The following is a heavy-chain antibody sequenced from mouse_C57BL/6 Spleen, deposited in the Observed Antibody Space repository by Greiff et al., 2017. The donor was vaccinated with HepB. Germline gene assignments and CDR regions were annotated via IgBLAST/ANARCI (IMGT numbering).Heavy chain of an antibody. D-gene: IGHD2-4*01. V-gene: IGHV1-9*01. CDR2: ILPGSGST. J-gene: IGHJ3*01. Sequence: VQLQQSGAELMKPGASVKLSCKATGYTFTGYWIEWVKQRPGHGLEWIGEILPGSGSTNYNEKFKGKATFTADTSSNTAYMQLSSLTTEDSAIYYCERWGNDYGRGAWFAYWGQGTLVTVSA. CDR1: GYTFTGYW. CDR3: ERWGNDYGRGAWFAY.